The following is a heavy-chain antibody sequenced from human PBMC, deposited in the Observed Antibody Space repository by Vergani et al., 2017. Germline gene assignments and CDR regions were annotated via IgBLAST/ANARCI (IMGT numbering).Heavy chain of an antibody. Sequence: QVHLVQSGAEVKKPGASVRVSCKASEYSFTSYYIHWMRQAPGQGLEWMGWINPSSGGTNYAQKFQGRVTMTRDTSINTAFMTLTDLRSDDTAVYYCARDDGPYCDGDYCYAFDFWGQGTLVTVSS. V-gene: IGHV1-2*02. D-gene: IGHD2-21*02. CDR2: INPSSGGT. J-gene: IGHJ4*02. CDR3: ARDDGPYCDGDYCYAFDF. CDR1: EYSFTSYY.